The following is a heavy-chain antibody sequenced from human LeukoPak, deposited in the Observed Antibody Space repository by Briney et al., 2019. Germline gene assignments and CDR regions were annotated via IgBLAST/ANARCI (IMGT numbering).Heavy chain of an antibody. J-gene: IGHJ4*02. V-gene: IGHV3-23*01. D-gene: IGHD6-13*01. Sequence: GGSLRLSCAASGFTFSSYSMSWVRQAPGKGLEWVSSISSSDGNTYYADSEKGRFTISRDNSKNTLYLQMNSLRPEDTAVYYCAKHRVAAGAIDYWGQGTLVTVSS. CDR1: GFTFSSYS. CDR2: ISSSDGNT. CDR3: AKHRVAAGAIDY.